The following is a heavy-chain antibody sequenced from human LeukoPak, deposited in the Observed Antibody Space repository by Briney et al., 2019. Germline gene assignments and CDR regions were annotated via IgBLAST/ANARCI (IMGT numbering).Heavy chain of an antibody. CDR2: INHSGST. J-gene: IGHJ6*02. CDR3: ARDLQRSLQVLKTYYYYYYGMDV. V-gene: IGHV4-34*01. CDR1: GGSFSGYY. Sequence: SETLSLTCAVYGGSFSGYYWSWIRQPPGKGLEWIGEINHSGSTNYNPSLKSRVTISVDTPKNQFSLKLSSVTAADTAVYYCARDLQRSLQVLKTYYYYYYGMDVWGQGTTVTVSS. D-gene: IGHD4-11*01.